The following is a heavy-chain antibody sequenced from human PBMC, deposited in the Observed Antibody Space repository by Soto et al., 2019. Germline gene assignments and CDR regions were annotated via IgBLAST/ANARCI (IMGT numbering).Heavy chain of an antibody. CDR1: GYTFTSYA. CDR3: ARRYSSSSAFDP. D-gene: IGHD6-13*01. CDR2: INAGNGNT. Sequence: GASVKVSCKASGYTFTSYAMHWVRQAPGQRLEWMGWINAGNGNTKYSQKFQGHVTISADKSISTAYLQWSSLKASDTAMYYCARRYSSSSAFDPWGQGTLVTVSS. J-gene: IGHJ5*02. V-gene: IGHV1-3*01.